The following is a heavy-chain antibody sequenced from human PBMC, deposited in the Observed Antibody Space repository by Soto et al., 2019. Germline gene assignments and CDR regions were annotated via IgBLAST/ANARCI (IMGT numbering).Heavy chain of an antibody. CDR1: GGSISSYY. CDR3: ARRNHDFWSGYYTGIFWFDP. Sequence: SETLSLTCTVSGGSISSYYWSWIRQPPGKGLEWIGYIYYSGSTNYNPSLKSRVTISVDTSKNQFSLKLSSVTAADTAVYYCARRNHDFWSGYYTGIFWFDPWGQGTLVTVSS. D-gene: IGHD3-3*01. V-gene: IGHV4-59*01. CDR2: IYYSGST. J-gene: IGHJ5*02.